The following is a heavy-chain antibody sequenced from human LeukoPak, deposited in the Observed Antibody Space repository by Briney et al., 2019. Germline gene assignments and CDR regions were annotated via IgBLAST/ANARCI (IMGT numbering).Heavy chain of an antibody. D-gene: IGHD3-10*01. Sequence: NPSETLSLTCTVSGGSISGTSYYWGWFRRPPGKGLELIGSISYSGSTYYNPSLKSRVTISVDTSKNQFSLKLSSVTAADTAVYYCASGVYYGSGSYSWAIYWGQGTLVTVSS. CDR1: GGSISGTSYY. J-gene: IGHJ4*02. V-gene: IGHV4-39*01. CDR3: ASGVYYGSGSYSWAIY. CDR2: ISYSGST.